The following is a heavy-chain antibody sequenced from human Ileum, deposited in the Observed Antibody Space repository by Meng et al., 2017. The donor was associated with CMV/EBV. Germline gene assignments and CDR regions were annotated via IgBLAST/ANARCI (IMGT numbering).Heavy chain of an antibody. CDR3: ARDSPGFSGHAD. CDR1: GFTVSSNY. Sequence: GGSLRLSCAASGFTVSSNYMSWVRQAPGKGLEWVSDLYSGGHTFYADSVKGRFTVSRDNSKNTVYLRMNSLRVEDTALYYCARDSPGFSGHADWGQGTLVTVSS. CDR2: LYSGGHT. J-gene: IGHJ4*02. D-gene: IGHD5-12*01. V-gene: IGHV3-66*02.